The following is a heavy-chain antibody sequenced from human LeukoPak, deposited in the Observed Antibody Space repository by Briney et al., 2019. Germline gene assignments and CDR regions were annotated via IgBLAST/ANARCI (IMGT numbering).Heavy chain of an antibody. J-gene: IGHJ1*01. V-gene: IGHV1-18*01. D-gene: IGHD6-13*01. CDR2: ISAYNGNT. CDR3: ARLVMGSSSLVVEWYFQH. CDR1: GYTFTSYG. Sequence: ASVKVSRKASGYTFTSYGFSWVRQAPGQGLEWMGWISAYNGNTNYAQKLQGRVTMTTDTSTSTTYMELRSLRSDDTAVYYCARLVMGSSSLVVEWYFQHWGQGTLVTVSS.